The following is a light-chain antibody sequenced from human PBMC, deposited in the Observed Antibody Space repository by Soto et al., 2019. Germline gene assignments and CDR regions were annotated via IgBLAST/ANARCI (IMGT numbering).Light chain of an antibody. CDR1: KLGDKY. Sequence: SYELTQPPSVSVSPGQTASITCSGVKLGDKYACWYQQKPCQSPVLVIYQDTKRPSGIPERFSGSNSGNTATLTISGTHAIDEADYYCQAWDSSTAVFGGGTK. CDR2: QDT. V-gene: IGLV3-1*01. CDR3: QAWDSSTAV. J-gene: IGLJ2*01.